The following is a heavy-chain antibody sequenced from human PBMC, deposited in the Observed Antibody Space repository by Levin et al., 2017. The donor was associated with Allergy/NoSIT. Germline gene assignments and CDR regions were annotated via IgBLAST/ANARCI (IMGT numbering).Heavy chain of an antibody. J-gene: IGHJ4*02. CDR2: INPNSGGT. V-gene: IGHV1-2*02. D-gene: IGHD6-19*01. CDR1: GYTFTGYY. Sequence: GESLKISCKASGYTFTGYYMHWVRQAPGQGLEWMGWINPNSGGTNYAQKFQGRVTMTRDTSISTAYMELSRLRSDDTAVYYCARDPVVSSGWSLNYWGQGTLVTVSS. CDR3: ARDPVVSSGWSLNY.